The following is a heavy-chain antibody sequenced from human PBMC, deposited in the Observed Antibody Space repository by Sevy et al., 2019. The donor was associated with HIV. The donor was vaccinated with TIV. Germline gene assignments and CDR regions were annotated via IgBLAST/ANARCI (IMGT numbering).Heavy chain of an antibody. Sequence: SETLSLTCTVSGGSISAYYWSWIRQPPGQALEYIGFIYYTGSTYYNPSLKNRVTISVDTSKNQFSLNLSSVTAADTAVYYCTRSPPVRSGDDSLNWFDPWGQGTVVTVSS. CDR1: GGSISAYY. V-gene: IGHV4-59*01. J-gene: IGHJ5*02. CDR3: TRSPPVRSGDDSLNWFDP. D-gene: IGHD5-12*01. CDR2: IYYTGST.